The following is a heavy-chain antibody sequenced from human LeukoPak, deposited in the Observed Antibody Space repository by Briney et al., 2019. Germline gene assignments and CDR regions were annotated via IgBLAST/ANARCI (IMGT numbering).Heavy chain of an antibody. D-gene: IGHD6-13*01. CDR3: AGGVYGYYYYMDV. J-gene: IGHJ6*03. V-gene: IGHV1-69*05. CDR1: GGTFSIYA. Sequence: SVTVSCKASGGTFSIYAISWVRQAPGQGREWMGGIIPIFGTADYAQKFQGRVTITTDESTSTAYMELSSLRSEDTAVYYCAGGVYGYYYYMDVWGKGTTVTVSS. CDR2: IIPIFGTA.